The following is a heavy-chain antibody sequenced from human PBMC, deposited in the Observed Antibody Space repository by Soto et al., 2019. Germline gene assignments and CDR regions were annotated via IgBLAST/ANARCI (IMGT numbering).Heavy chain of an antibody. V-gene: IGHV4-59*01. Sequence: SETLSLTCIVSGGSISSYYWSWIRQPPGKGLEWFGYISYSGSTNYNPSLKSRVTISVDTSKNQFSLKLSSVTAAGTAVYYCARGKYQLLRNYYYGMDVWGQGTTVTVSS. CDR3: ARGKYQLLRNYYYGMDV. CDR2: ISYSGST. CDR1: GGSISSYY. D-gene: IGHD2-2*01. J-gene: IGHJ6*02.